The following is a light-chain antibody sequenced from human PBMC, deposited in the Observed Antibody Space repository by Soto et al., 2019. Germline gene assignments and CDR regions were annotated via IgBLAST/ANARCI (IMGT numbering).Light chain of an antibody. CDR2: GAS. J-gene: IGKJ1*01. CDR3: QQYNNWPPGT. V-gene: IGKV3-15*01. Sequence: EIVMTQSPATLSVSPGERATLSCSASQSVSSNLAWYQQKPGQAPRLLIYGASTRATGIPARFSGSGSGTEFTLTISSLQSEDFAVYYCQQYNNWPPGTFGKGTKVAIK. CDR1: QSVSSN.